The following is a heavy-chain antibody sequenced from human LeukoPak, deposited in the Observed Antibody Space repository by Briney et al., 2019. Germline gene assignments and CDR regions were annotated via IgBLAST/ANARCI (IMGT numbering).Heavy chain of an antibody. CDR1: GGSISSGGYY. J-gene: IGHJ4*02. D-gene: IGHD3-22*01. CDR2: IYYSGST. V-gene: IGHV4-31*03. CDR3: ARTIPYDSSGVDY. Sequence: SETLSLTCTVSGGSISSGGYYWSWIRQHPGKGLEWIGYIYYSGSTYYNPSLKSRVTISVDTSKNQFSLKLSSVTAADTAVYYCARTIPYDSSGVDYWGQGTLVTVSS.